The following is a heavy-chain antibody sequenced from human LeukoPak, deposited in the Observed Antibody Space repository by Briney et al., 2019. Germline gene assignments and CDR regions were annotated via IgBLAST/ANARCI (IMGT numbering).Heavy chain of an antibody. J-gene: IGHJ4*02. CDR1: GYTFTDYL. V-gene: IGHV1-2*02. CDR3: ARTMLRGVVPFDY. D-gene: IGHD3-10*01. CDR2: INPNTGGT. Sequence: ASVKVSCKASGYTFTDYLIHWVRQAPGQGPEWMGWINPNTGGTNYGQKFKGRVTMTRDTSISTAYMELNRLRSDGTAVYYCARTMLRGVVPFDYWGQGTLVTVSS.